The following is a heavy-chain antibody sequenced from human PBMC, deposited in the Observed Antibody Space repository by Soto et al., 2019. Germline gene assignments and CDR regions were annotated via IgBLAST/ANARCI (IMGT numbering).Heavy chain of an antibody. V-gene: IGHV3-33*01. Sequence: QVQLVESGGGVVQPGRSLRLSCAASGFTFSSYGMHWVRQAPGEGLEWVAVIWYDGSNKYYADSVKGRFTISRDNSKNTLYLQMNSLRAEDTAVYYCARDPLGNQLLPITYYYYGMDVWGQGTTVTVSS. CDR2: IWYDGSNK. CDR3: ARDPLGNQLLPITYYYYGMDV. CDR1: GFTFSSYG. D-gene: IGHD2-2*01. J-gene: IGHJ6*02.